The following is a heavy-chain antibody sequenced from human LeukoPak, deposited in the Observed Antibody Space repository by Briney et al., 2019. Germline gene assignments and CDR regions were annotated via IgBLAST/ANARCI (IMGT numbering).Heavy chain of an antibody. D-gene: IGHD2-15*01. Sequence: GGYLRLSCAASGFTFSSYGMHWVRQAPGKGLEWVAVISYDGSNKYYADSVKGRFTISRDNSKNTLYLQMNSLRAEDTAVYYCAKEPRYCSGGSCYPGYYYGMDVWSQGTTVTVSS. CDR1: GFTFSSYG. V-gene: IGHV3-30*18. J-gene: IGHJ6*02. CDR2: ISYDGSNK. CDR3: AKEPRYCSGGSCYPGYYYGMDV.